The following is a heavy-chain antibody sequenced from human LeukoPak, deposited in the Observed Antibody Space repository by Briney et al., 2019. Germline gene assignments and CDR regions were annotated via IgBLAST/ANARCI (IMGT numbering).Heavy chain of an antibody. J-gene: IGHJ4*02. V-gene: IGHV3-23*01. D-gene: IGHD2-21*02. CDR2: ISGSGGST. CDR1: GFTFSSYA. CDR3: AKDMSPMVTAITAFDY. Sequence: PGGSLRLSCAASGFTFSSYAMSWVRQAPGKGLEWVSAISGSGGSTYYADSVKGRFTISRDNSKNTLYLQMNSLRAEDTAVYYCAKDMSPMVTAITAFDYWGQGTLVTASS.